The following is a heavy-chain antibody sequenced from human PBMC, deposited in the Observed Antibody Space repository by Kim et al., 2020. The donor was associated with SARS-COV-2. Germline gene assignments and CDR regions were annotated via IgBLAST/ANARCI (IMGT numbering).Heavy chain of an antibody. D-gene: IGHD6-19*01. V-gene: IGHV3-9*01. CDR3: AKDNGSGWPLPSLGMDV. CDR1: GFTFDDYA. CDR2: ISWNSGSI. J-gene: IGHJ6*02. Sequence: GGSLRLSCAASGFTFDDYAMHWVRQAPGKGLEWVSGISWNSGSIGYADSLKGRFTISRDNAKNSLYLQMNSLRAEDTALYYCAKDNGSGWPLPSLGMDVWGQGTTVTVSS.